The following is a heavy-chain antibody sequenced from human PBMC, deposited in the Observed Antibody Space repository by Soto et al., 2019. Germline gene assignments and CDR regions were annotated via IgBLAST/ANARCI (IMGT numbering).Heavy chain of an antibody. Sequence: QVQLVESGGGVVQPGRSLRLSCAASGFTFNMYAMHWVRQAPGKGLEWVAVMSYDGNNKYYADSVKGRFTISRDNPKNTLYLQMNSLRAEDTAVYYCARALGRDSSSSPSGYWGQGTLVTVSS. D-gene: IGHD3-22*01. CDR1: GFTFNMYA. CDR3: ARALGRDSSSSPSGY. J-gene: IGHJ4*02. CDR2: MSYDGNNK. V-gene: IGHV3-30-3*01.